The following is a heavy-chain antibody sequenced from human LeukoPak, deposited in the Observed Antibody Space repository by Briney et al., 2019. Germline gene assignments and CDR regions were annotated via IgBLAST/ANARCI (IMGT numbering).Heavy chain of an antibody. D-gene: IGHD5-18*01. CDR2: IYTGGTT. J-gene: IGHJ3*02. CDR3: ARLNTAMDLAFDI. Sequence: GGSLRLSCAASGFTVSDNYMSWVRQAPGKGLEWVSIIYTGGTTYFADSVRGRFTISRDSSKNTVYLQMNSLTAGDTAVYYCARLNTAMDLAFDIWGQGTMVTVSS. CDR1: GFTVSDNY. V-gene: IGHV3-53*01.